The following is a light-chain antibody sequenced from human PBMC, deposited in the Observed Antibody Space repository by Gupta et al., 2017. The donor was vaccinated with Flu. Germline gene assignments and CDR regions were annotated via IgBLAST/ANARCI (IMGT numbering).Light chain of an antibody. CDR2: EVS. CDR1: SDDVGGYNY. J-gene: IGLJ1*01. V-gene: IGLV2-8*01. CDR3: SSYAGSTNFYV. Sequence: QSALTQPPSASGSPGQAVAISCTGTSDDVGGYNYVSWYQQHPGKAPNLMIYEVSKRPSGVPDRFSGSKSGNTASLTVSGLQAEDEADYFCSSYAGSTNFYVFGTGTKVTVL.